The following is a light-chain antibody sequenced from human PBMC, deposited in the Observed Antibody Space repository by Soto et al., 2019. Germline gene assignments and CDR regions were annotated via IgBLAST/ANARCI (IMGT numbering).Light chain of an antibody. J-gene: IGKJ1*01. Sequence: DIVLTQSPRTLSLSPGDRATLSCRASQSLSSNYLAWYQQKPGQGPRLLIYGASRRATDIPDRFSGSGSGTDFALTITRLEPADFAVYFCQQYDTFPRTFGQGTKVEIQ. CDR1: QSLSSNY. CDR3: QQYDTFPRT. CDR2: GAS. V-gene: IGKV3-20*01.